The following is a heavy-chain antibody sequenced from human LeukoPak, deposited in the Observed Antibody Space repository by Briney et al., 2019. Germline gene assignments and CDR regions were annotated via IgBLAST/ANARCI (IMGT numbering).Heavy chain of an antibody. V-gene: IGHV4-61*01. J-gene: IGHJ5*02. CDR3: ARDRLQLQS. Sequence: MTSETLSLTCTVSGGSISSGSYYWNWIRQPPGKGPEWIGYIYYTGNTNYNPSLKSRVTISVDTSKNQFSLKLSSVTAADTAVYYCARDRLQLQSWGQGTLVTVSS. CDR2: IYYTGNT. D-gene: IGHD1-1*01. CDR1: GGSISSGSYY.